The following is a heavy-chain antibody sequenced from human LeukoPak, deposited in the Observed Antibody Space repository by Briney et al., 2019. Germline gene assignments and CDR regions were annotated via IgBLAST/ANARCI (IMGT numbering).Heavy chain of an antibody. CDR3: AKDWALRFLVLGTTNNWFDR. CDR2: ISYDGSNK. V-gene: IGHV3-30*18. J-gene: IGHJ5*02. D-gene: IGHD3-3*01. Sequence: PGGSLRLSCAASGFTFSSYGMHWVRQAPGKGLEWVAVISYDGSNKYYADSVKGRFTISRDNSKNTLYLQMNSLRAEDTAVYYCAKDWALRFLVLGTTNNWFDRWGQGTLVTVSS. CDR1: GFTFSSYG.